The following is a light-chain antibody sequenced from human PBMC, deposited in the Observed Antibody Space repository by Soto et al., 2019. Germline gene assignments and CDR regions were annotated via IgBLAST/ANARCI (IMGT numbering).Light chain of an antibody. J-gene: IGLJ2*01. Sequence: QSVLTQPASVSGSPGQSITISCTGTSSDVGGYNFVSWYQQHPGKAPKLMIYGVTDRPSGVSNRFSGSKSGSTASLTISGLQAEDEADYYCSSYTSRNTLAFGGGTKLTVL. CDR1: SSDVGGYNF. CDR3: SSYTSRNTLA. V-gene: IGLV2-14*01. CDR2: GVT.